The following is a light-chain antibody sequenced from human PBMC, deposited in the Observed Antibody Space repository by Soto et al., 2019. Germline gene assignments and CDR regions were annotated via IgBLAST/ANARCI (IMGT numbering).Light chain of an antibody. J-gene: IGKJ3*01. V-gene: IGKV1-39*01. CDR2: AAS. Sequence: DIQMTQSPSSLSASVGDRVTITCRASQSISSYLNWYQQKPGKAPKVLIYAASSLQSGVTSRFSGSGSGTDFTLTISSLQPEEFATYYCQQSYSTPFTFGHGTKVYIK. CDR3: QQSYSTPFT. CDR1: QSISSY.